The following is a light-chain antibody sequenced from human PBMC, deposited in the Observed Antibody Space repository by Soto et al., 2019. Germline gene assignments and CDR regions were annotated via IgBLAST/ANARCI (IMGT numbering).Light chain of an antibody. J-gene: IGKJ5*01. CDR1: QSISSFY. CDR3: QQYGGAPPIT. V-gene: IGKV3-20*01. Sequence: EIVLTQSPGTLPLSPGERATLSCRASQSISSFYLAWYQQKPGQAPRLLIYGASSMATGIPDRFSGSGSATDFTLTISRLEPEDFAVYYCQQYGGAPPITFGQGTRLEIK. CDR2: GAS.